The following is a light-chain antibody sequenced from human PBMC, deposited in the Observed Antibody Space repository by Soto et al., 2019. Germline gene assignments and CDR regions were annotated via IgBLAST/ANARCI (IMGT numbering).Light chain of an antibody. Sequence: DIQMTQSPSILSASVGNRVTIPCLASQSISSWLAWYQQKPGKAPNLLIHKASHLESGVPSRFSGSGSGTEFTLTISSLQPGDFATYYCQHYNTYPWTFGQGTKVDI. J-gene: IGKJ1*01. CDR1: QSISSW. CDR2: KAS. V-gene: IGKV1-5*03. CDR3: QHYNTYPWT.